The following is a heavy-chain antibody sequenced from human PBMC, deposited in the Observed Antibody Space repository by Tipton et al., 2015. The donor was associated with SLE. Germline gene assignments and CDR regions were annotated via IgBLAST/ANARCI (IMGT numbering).Heavy chain of an antibody. V-gene: IGHV4-39*07. CDR1: GGSISSSSYY. D-gene: IGHD5-18*01. CDR3: AREIQLWLPPYFDY. Sequence: TLSLTCTVSGGSISSSSYYWGWIRQPPGKGLEWIGEINHSGSTNYNPSLKSRVTISVDTSKNQFSLKLSSVTAADTAVYYCAREIQLWLPPYFDYWGQGTLVTVSS. J-gene: IGHJ4*02. CDR2: INHSGST.